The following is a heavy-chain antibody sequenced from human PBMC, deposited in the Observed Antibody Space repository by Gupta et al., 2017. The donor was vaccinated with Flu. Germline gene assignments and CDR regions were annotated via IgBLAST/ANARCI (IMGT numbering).Heavy chain of an antibody. CDR2: INPNSGAT. V-gene: IGHV1-2*02. CDR3: ARSVVTYCGGDCFSIYYYYGMDV. CDR1: GYTFTDYH. J-gene: IGHJ6*02. Sequence: QVHLVQSGAEVKRPGASVRVSCKASGYTFTDYHMHWVRPAPGHGLEWMGWINPNSGATNYAQSFQGRVTMTRDTSINTAYMELSTLNSDDTAVYYCARSVVTYCGGDCFSIYYYYGMDVWGQGTTVTVSS. D-gene: IGHD2-21*02.